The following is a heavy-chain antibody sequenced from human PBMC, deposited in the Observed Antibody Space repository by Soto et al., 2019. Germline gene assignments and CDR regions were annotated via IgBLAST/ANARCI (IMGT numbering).Heavy chain of an antibody. CDR1: GYTFTSYG. J-gene: IGHJ4*02. D-gene: IGHD4-17*01. V-gene: IGHV1-18*01. CDR2: ISAYNGNT. Sequence: ASVKVSCTDSGYTFTSYGISCVRQAPGQGLEWMGWISAYNGNTNYAQKLQGRVTMTTDTSTSTAYMELRSLRSDDTAVYYCAREATVVTPYYFDYWGQGTLVTVS. CDR3: AREATVVTPYYFDY.